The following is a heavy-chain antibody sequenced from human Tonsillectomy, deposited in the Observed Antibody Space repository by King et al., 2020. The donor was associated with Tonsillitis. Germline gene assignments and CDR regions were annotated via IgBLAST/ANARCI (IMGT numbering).Heavy chain of an antibody. Sequence: QLQESGPGLAKPSETLSLTCTVSGGSIRSHYWSWIRQPPGKGLEWIGYIYSSGSTNYNPSLTSRVTISVDTSKNQFSLKLSSVTAADTAVYYCARLLPEYSRSAGCFDYWGQGTLVTVSS. V-gene: IGHV4-59*08. CDR1: GGSIRSHY. CDR3: ARLLPEYSRSAGCFDY. J-gene: IGHJ4*02. D-gene: IGHD6-6*01. CDR2: IYSSGST.